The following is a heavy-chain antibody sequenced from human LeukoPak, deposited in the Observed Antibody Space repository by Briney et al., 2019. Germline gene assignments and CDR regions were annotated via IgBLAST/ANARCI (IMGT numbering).Heavy chain of an antibody. J-gene: IGHJ4*02. V-gene: IGHV1-69*04. CDR3: ARGLGIGGDSNFDY. CDR2: IIPILGIA. D-gene: IGHD6-13*01. Sequence: SVKVSCKASGGTFSIYAISWVRQAPGQGLEWMGRIIPILGIANYAQKCQGRVTITADKSTSTAYMELSSLRSEDTAVYYCARGLGIGGDSNFDYWGQGTLVTVSS. CDR1: GGTFSIYA.